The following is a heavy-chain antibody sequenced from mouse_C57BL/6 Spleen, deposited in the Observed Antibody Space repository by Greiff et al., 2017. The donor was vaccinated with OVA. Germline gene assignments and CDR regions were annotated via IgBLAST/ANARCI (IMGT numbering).Heavy chain of an antibody. Sequence: VQRVESGPGLVAPSQSLSITCTVSGFSLTSYAISWVHQPPGKGLEWLGVIWTGGGTNYNSALKSRLSISKDNSKSQVFLKMNSLQTDDTARYYCARKGWDRGYWYFDVWGTGTTVTVSS. CDR1: GFSLTSYA. D-gene: IGHD3-3*01. J-gene: IGHJ1*03. CDR3: ARKGWDRGYWYFDV. CDR2: IWTGGGT. V-gene: IGHV2-9-1*01.